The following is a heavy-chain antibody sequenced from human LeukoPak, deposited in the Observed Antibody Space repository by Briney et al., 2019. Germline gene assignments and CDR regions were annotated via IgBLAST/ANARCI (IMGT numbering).Heavy chain of an antibody. J-gene: IGHJ4*02. D-gene: IGHD6-19*01. CDR2: INHNGNVN. Sequence: PGGSLRLSCAASGFTFSSYWMNWARQAPGKGLEWVASINHNGNVNYYVDSVKGRFTISRDNAKNSLYLQMNNLRVDDTAVYFCARDPSSGWAFDYWGRGTLVTVSS. CDR1: GFTFSSYW. V-gene: IGHV3-7*01. CDR3: ARDPSSGWAFDY.